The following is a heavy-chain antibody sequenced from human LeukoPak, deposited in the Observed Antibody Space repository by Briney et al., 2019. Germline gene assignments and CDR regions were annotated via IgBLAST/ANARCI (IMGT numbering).Heavy chain of an antibody. Sequence: SETLSLTCTVSGGSISSSSYYWGWIRQPPGKGLEWIGSIYYSGSTYYNPSLKSRVTISVDTSKNQFSLKLSSVTAADTAVYYCARSYDSSGYYADDACDIWGQGTMVTVSS. CDR2: IYYSGST. D-gene: IGHD3-22*01. V-gene: IGHV4-39*07. CDR1: GGSISSSSYY. J-gene: IGHJ3*02. CDR3: ARSYDSSGYYADDACDI.